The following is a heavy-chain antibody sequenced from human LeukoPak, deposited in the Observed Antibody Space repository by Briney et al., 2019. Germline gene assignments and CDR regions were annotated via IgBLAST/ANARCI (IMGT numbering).Heavy chain of an antibody. V-gene: IGHV3-23*01. D-gene: IGHD1-26*01. CDR3: AKDLGLYSGSLFDY. J-gene: IGHJ4*02. Sequence: PGGSLRLSCAASGFTFSDYSMNWVRQAPGKGLEWVSAISGSGDSTYYADSVKGRLTISRDNYKNTVYLQMNSLRAEDTAVFYCAKDLGLYSGSLFDYWGQGTLVTVSS. CDR2: ISGSGDST. CDR1: GFTFSDYS.